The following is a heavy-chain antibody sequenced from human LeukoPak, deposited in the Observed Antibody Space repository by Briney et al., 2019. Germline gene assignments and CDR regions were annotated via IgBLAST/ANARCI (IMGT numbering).Heavy chain of an antibody. CDR1: RFTFSSFG. J-gene: IGHJ4*02. V-gene: IGHV3-23*01. Sequence: PGGSLRLSCAASRFTFSSFGMSWVRQAPGKGLEWVSAISDSGGRTYYADSVKGRFTISRDNAKNSLYLQMNSLRAEDTAVYYCATVMTTVTTPDYWGQGTLVTVSS. CDR3: ATVMTTVTTPDY. CDR2: ISDSGGRT. D-gene: IGHD4-11*01.